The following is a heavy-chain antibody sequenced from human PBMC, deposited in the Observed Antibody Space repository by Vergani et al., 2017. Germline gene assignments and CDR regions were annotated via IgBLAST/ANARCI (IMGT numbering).Heavy chain of an antibody. Sequence: EKQLVQSGSETKKPGESLKISCQAFGYIFSNFWIGWVRQRPGRGLEWMGIIYPGDSEVKSNPTVRGQVIFSVDTSVNTAYLQWRSLQASDTATYCCASGGHGSENGGALQLWGQGTNITVSS. CDR2: IYPGDSEV. CDR3: ASGGHGSENGGALQL. J-gene: IGHJ3*01. V-gene: IGHV5-51*01. CDR1: GYIFSNFW. D-gene: IGHD3-10*01.